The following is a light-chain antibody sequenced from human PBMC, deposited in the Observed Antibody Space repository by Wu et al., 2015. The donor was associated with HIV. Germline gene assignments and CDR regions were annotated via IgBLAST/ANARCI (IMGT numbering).Light chain of an antibody. J-gene: IGKJ5*01. CDR3: QQYGSSPLIT. CDR1: QSISSSF. Sequence: EIVLTQSPGTLSLSPGERATLSCRASQSISSSFLAWYQQKPAQAPRLLIYGASIRATGIPDRFSGSGSGTDFTLTISRLEPEGFAVYYCQQYGSSPLITFGQGTRLEIK. V-gene: IGKV3-20*01. CDR2: GAS.